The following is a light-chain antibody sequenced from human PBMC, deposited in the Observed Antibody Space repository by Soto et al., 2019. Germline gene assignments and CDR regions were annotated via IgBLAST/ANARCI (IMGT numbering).Light chain of an antibody. V-gene: IGLV1-40*01. CDR1: GSNIGAGYD. CDR2: ANI. J-gene: IGLJ1*01. Sequence: QLVLTQPPSVSGAPGQRVTISCTGSGSNIGAGYDVHWYQQLPGTAPKLLIFANINRPSGVPDRFSGSKSGTSASLAITGLRAEYEADYYCQSYDSSPSGYVFGTGTKLTVL. CDR3: QSYDSSPSGYV.